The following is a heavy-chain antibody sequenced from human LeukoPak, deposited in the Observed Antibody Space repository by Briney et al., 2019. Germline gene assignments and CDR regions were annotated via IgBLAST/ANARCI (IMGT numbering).Heavy chain of an antibody. V-gene: IGHV3-30-3*01. D-gene: IGHD6-6*01. Sequence: GGSLRLSCAASGFTFSSYAMHWVRQAPGKGLEWVAVISYDGSNKYYADSVKGRFTISRDNSKNTLYLQMSSLRAEDTAVYYCARDRSSSSDFDYWGQGTLVTVSS. CDR3: ARDRSSSSDFDY. J-gene: IGHJ4*02. CDR1: GFTFSSYA. CDR2: ISYDGSNK.